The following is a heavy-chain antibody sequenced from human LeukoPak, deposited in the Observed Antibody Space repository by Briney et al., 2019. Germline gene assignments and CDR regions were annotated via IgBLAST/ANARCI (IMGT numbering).Heavy chain of an antibody. CDR3: VRASVHSGGAFDI. CDR1: GYSISSGYY. CDR2: IYHSGST. V-gene: IGHV4-38-2*02. J-gene: IGHJ3*02. D-gene: IGHD2-15*01. Sequence: SETLSLTCTVSGYSISSGYYWGWIRQPPGKGLEWIGSIYHSGSTYYNPSLKSRVTISVDTSKNQFSLKLSSVTAGDTAVYYCVRASVHSGGAFDIWGQGTVVTVSS.